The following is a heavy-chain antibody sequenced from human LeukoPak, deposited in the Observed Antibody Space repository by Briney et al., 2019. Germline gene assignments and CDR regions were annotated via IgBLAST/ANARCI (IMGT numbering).Heavy chain of an antibody. CDR2: INPNSGGT. J-gene: IGHJ5*02. CDR1: GYTFTGYY. V-gene: IGHV1-2*02. Sequence: ASVKVSCKASGYTFTGYYMHWVRQAPGQGLEWMGWINPNSGGTNYAQKFQGGVTMTRDTSISTAYMELSRLRSDDTAVYYCAREDSSSWYDNWFDPWGQGTLVTVSS. CDR3: AREDSSSWYDNWFDP. D-gene: IGHD6-13*01.